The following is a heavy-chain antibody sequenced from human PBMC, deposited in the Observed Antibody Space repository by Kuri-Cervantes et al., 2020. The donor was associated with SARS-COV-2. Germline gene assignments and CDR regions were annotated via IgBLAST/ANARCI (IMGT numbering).Heavy chain of an antibody. CDR1: GGSFSGYY. J-gene: IGHJ3*02. D-gene: IGHD3-3*01. Sequence: SQTLSLTCAVYGGSFSGYYWSWIRQPPGKGLEWIGEINHSGSTNYNPSLKSRVTISVDTSKNQFSLKLSSATAADTAVYYCARGQRRLIFGVVIGPAFDIWAQGTMVTVSS. CDR2: INHSGST. V-gene: IGHV4-34*01. CDR3: ARGQRRLIFGVVIGPAFDI.